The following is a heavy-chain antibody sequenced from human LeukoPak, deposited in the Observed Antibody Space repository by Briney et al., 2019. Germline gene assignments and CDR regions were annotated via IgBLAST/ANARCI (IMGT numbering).Heavy chain of an antibody. CDR2: ISSSGSTI. V-gene: IGHV3-11*01. Sequence: KPGGSLRLSCAASGFTFSDYYMSWIRQAPGKGLEWVSYISSSGSTIYYADSVKGRFTISRDNAKNSLYLQMNSLRAEDTAVYYCAKDREAGYSRGEFARAYYYYMDVWGKGTTVTVSS. J-gene: IGHJ6*03. CDR1: GFTFSDYY. D-gene: IGHD6-13*01. CDR3: AKDREAGYSRGEFARAYYYYMDV.